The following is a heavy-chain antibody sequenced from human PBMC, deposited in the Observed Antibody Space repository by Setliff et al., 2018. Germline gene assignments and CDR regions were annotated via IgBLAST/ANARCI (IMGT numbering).Heavy chain of an antibody. Sequence: SETLSLTCTVSGDSIARSYLYWGWIRQPPGKGLEWIATMYYSGKTFYIPSLQNRVTISVDTSKNQFSLKLSSVTAADTAVYYCARQNYNFWSGYYTPHYYYYYMDVWGKGTTVTVSS. J-gene: IGHJ6*03. CDR3: ARQNYNFWSGYYTPHYYYYYMDV. CDR1: GDSIARSYLY. D-gene: IGHD3-3*01. CDR2: MYYSGKT. V-gene: IGHV4-39*01.